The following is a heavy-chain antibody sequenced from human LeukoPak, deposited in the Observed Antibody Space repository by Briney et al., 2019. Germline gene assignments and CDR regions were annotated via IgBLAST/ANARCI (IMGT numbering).Heavy chain of an antibody. V-gene: IGHV3-30*02. CDR2: IRYDGSNK. J-gene: IGHJ6*03. CDR1: GFTFSSYG. D-gene: IGHD5-18*01. CDR3: AKSLYSYGYTRDYYYYMDV. Sequence: GGSLRLSCAASGFTFSSYGMHWVRQAPGKGLEWVAFIRYDGSNKYYADSVKGRFTISRDNSKNTLYLQMNSLRAEDTAVYYCAKSLYSYGYTRDYYYYMDVWGKGTTVTISS.